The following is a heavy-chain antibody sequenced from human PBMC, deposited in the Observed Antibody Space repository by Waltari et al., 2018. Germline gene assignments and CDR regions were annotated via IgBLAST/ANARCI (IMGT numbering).Heavy chain of an antibody. J-gene: IGHJ4*02. CDR1: GGSISSYY. CDR2: IYYSGST. Sequence: QVQLQESGPGLVKPSETLSLTCTVSGGSISSYYWSWIRQPPGKGLAWIGYIYYSGSTNDNPSLKSRVTISVDTSKNQFSLKLSAVTAADTAVYYCARRGWFGELFYDYWGQGTLVTVSA. CDR3: ARRGWFGELFYDY. V-gene: IGHV4-59*01. D-gene: IGHD3-10*01.